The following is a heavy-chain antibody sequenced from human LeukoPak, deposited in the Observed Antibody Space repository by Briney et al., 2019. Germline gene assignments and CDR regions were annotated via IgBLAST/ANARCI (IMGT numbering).Heavy chain of an antibody. CDR2: IYYSGST. V-gene: IGHV4-59*08. CDR1: GGSISSYY. D-gene: IGHD2-21*01. J-gene: IGHJ4*02. CDR3: ARVSLVRGGSDYFDY. Sequence: SETLSLTCTVSGGSISSYYWSWIRQPPGRGLEWIGYIYYSGSTNYNPSLKSRVTISVDTSKNQFSLKLSSVTAADTAVYYCARVSLVRGGSDYFDYWGQGTLVTVSS.